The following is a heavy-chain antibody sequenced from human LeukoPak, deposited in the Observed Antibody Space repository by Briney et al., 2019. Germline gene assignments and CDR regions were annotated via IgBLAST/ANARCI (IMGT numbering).Heavy chain of an antibody. CDR2: INSDGSST. V-gene: IGHV3-74*01. J-gene: IGHJ5*02. D-gene: IGHD4-23*01. CDR1: GFIFSDYA. Sequence: SGRSLRLSCGASGFIFSDYAIHWLRQAPGKGLVWVSRINSDGSSTSYADSVKGRFTISRDNAKNTLYLQMNSLRAEDTAVYYCARDSPLYGGNSDGNWFDPWGQGTLVTVSS. CDR3: ARDSPLYGGNSDGNWFDP.